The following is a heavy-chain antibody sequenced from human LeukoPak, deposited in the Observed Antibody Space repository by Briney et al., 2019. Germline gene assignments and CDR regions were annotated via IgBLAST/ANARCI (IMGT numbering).Heavy chain of an antibody. CDR3: AKDRYGGVIIIDYFDY. Sequence: PXGSLRLSCAASGFTFSSYGMHWVRQAPGKGLEWVAVISNDGSNKYYADSVKGRFTISRDNSKNTLYLQMNSLRAEDTAVYYCAKDRYGGVIIIDYFDYWGQGTLVTVSS. V-gene: IGHV3-30*18. CDR2: ISNDGSNK. CDR1: GFTFSSYG. J-gene: IGHJ4*02. D-gene: IGHD3-3*01.